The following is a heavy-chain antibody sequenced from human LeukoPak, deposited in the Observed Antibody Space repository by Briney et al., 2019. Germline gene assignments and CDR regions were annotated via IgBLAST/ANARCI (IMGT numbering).Heavy chain of an antibody. D-gene: IGHD6-13*01. CDR3: AKYSSSSNYYYGMDV. CDR2: VSDDGSHK. J-gene: IGHJ6*02. V-gene: IGHV3-30*18. CDR1: GFTFSNYG. Sequence: GRSLRLSCAASGFTFSNYGTHWVRQAPGKGLDWVAVVSDDGSHKQYADSVKGRFTVSRDNSEKTLYPQMNSLRAEDTAVYYCAKYSSSSNYYYGMDVWGQGTTVTVSS.